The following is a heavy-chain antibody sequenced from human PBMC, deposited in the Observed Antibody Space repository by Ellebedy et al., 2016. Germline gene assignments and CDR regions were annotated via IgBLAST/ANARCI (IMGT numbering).Heavy chain of an antibody. CDR1: GGSISSGGYY. J-gene: IGHJ5*02. D-gene: IGHD3-22*01. CDR2: INHSGST. Sequence: SETLSLTCTVSGGSISSGGYYWSWIRQPPGKGLEWIGEINHSGSTNYNPSLKSRVTISVDTSKNQFSLKLSSVTAADTAVYYCARASGYYRVSSWFDPWGQGILVTVSS. V-gene: IGHV4-39*07. CDR3: ARASGYYRVSSWFDP.